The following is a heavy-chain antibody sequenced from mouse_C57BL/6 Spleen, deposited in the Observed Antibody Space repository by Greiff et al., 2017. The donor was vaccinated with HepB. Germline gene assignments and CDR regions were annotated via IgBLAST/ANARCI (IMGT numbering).Heavy chain of an antibody. D-gene: IGHD2-4*01. CDR2: ISSGGDYI. Sequence: EVQLVESGEGLVKPGGSLKLSCAASGFTFSSYAMSWVRQTPEKRLEWVAYISSGGDYIYYADTVKGRFTISRDNARNTLYLQMSSLKSEDTAMYYCTREREYDYGEGAFAYWGQGTLVTVSA. V-gene: IGHV5-9-1*02. J-gene: IGHJ3*01. CDR3: TREREYDYGEGAFAY. CDR1: GFTFSSYA.